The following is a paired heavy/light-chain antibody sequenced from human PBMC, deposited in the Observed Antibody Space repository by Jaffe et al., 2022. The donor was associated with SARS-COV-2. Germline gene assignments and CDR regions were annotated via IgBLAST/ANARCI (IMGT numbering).Light chain of an antibody. J-gene: IGKJ4*01. CDR3: QQYNSYPLT. V-gene: IGKV1-5*03. Sequence: DIQMTQSPSTLSASVGDRVTITCRASQSISSWLAWYQQKPGKAPKLLIYKASSLESGVPSRFSGSGSGTEFTLTISSLQPDDLATYYCQQYNSYPLTFGGGAKVEIK. CDR1: QSISSW. CDR2: KAS.
Heavy chain of an antibody. J-gene: IGHJ4*02. CDR3: AHMYSGNYYYGDY. D-gene: IGHD1-26*01. V-gene: IGHV2-5*01. CDR2: IYWNDDK. Sequence: QITLKESGPTLVKPTQTLTLTCTFSGFSLSTSEVGVAWIRQPPGKALEWLALIYWNDDKRYSPSLQSRLTITKDTSKNQVVLTMANMDPVDTATYYCAHMYSGNYYYGDYWGQGTLVTVSS. CDR1: GFSLSTSEVG.